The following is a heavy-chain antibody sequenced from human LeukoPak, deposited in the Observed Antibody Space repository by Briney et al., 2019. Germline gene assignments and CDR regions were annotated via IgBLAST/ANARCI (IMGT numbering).Heavy chain of an antibody. CDR2: MYPSGST. J-gene: IGHJ5*02. Sequence: SETLSLTCAVSGGSISSSNWWSWVRQPPGKGLEWIGEMYPSGSTNYNPSLKSRVTISIDKSKNQFSLKLTSVTAADTAVYYCARGADYYDSSGYYSNWFDPWGQGTLVTVSS. V-gene: IGHV4-4*02. CDR1: GGSISSSNW. D-gene: IGHD3-22*01. CDR3: ARGADYYDSSGYYSNWFDP.